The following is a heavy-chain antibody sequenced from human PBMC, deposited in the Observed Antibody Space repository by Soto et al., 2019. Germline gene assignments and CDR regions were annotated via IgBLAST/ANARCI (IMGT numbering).Heavy chain of an antibody. CDR1: GFTFSSYA. CDR3: VRERSGYSYADS. V-gene: IGHV3-23*01. Sequence: EVQLLESGGGLVQPGGSLRLSCAASGFTFSSYAMSWVRQAPGKGLEWVSAISGSGANTYYADSVKGRFTISRDNSKNTLYLQMNSLRAEVSAMYYCVRERSGYSYADSWGQGTLVTVSS. CDR2: ISGSGANT. D-gene: IGHD5-18*01. J-gene: IGHJ4*02.